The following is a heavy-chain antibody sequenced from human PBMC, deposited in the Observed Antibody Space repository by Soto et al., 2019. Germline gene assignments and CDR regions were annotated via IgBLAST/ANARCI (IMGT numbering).Heavy chain of an antibody. CDR2: IYYSGST. Sequence: PGKGLEWIGSIYYSGSTYYNPSLKSRVTISVDTSKNQFSLKLSSVTAADTALYYCARDFAPAMVLTFAYWGQGTLVTVTS. V-gene: IGHV4-39*02. D-gene: IGHD5-18*01. J-gene: IGHJ4*02. CDR3: ARDFAPAMVLTFAY.